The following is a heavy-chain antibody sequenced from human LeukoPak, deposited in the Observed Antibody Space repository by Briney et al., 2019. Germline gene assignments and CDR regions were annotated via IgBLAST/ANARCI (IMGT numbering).Heavy chain of an antibody. Sequence: SETLSLTCTVSGGSISSYYWSWIRQPPGKGLEWIGYIYYSGSTNYNPSLKSRVTISVDTSKNQFSLKLSSVTAADTAVYYCARHKDYYDSSGYHVFDYWGQGTLVTVSS. CDR2: IYYSGST. J-gene: IGHJ4*02. D-gene: IGHD3-22*01. CDR1: GGSISSYY. CDR3: ARHKDYYDSSGYHVFDY. V-gene: IGHV4-59*08.